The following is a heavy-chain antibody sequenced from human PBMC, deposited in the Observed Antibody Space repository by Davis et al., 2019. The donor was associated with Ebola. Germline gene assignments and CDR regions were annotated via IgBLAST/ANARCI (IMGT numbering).Heavy chain of an antibody. CDR2: ISGDGGST. CDR3: ARATALDYYYYYGMDV. CDR1: GFTFDDYA. J-gene: IGHJ6*02. V-gene: IGHV3-43*02. Sequence: PGGSLRLSCAASGFTFDDYAMHWVRQAPGKGLEWVSLISGDGGSTYYADSMKGRFTISRDNSKNSLYLQMNSLRTEDTAVYYCARATALDYYYYYGMDVWGQGTTVTVSS.